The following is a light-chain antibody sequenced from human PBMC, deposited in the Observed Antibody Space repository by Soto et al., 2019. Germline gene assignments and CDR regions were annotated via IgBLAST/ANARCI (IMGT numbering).Light chain of an antibody. CDR1: SSDIGGYNS. Sequence: QSVLTQPPSASGSPGQSVTISCTGTSSDIGGYNSVSWYQQHPGKAPKLMIYEVNKRPLGVPERFSGSKSSNTASLTVSGLEADDEADYYCSSSAGTNILVLFGGGTKLTVL. CDR2: EVN. V-gene: IGLV2-8*01. J-gene: IGLJ3*02. CDR3: SSSAGTNILVL.